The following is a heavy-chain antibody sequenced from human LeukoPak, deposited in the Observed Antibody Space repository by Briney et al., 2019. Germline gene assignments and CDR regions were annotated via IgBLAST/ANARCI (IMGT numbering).Heavy chain of an antibody. Sequence: ASVKVSCKASGYTFTGYYMHWVRQAPGQGLEWMGWINPNSGGTNYAQKFQGRVTMTRDTPISTAYMELSRLRSDDTAVYYCARAVMVRGVIITANWFDPWGQGTLVTVSS. D-gene: IGHD3-10*01. CDR1: GYTFTGYY. V-gene: IGHV1-2*02. J-gene: IGHJ5*02. CDR2: INPNSGGT. CDR3: ARAVMVRGVIITANWFDP.